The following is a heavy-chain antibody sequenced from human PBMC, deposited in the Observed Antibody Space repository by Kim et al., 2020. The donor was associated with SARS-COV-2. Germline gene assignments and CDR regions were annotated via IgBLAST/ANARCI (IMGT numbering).Heavy chain of an antibody. V-gene: IGHV3-23*01. J-gene: IGHJ3*01. CDR1: GFTFSTYG. Sequence: WGSLRLSCAASGFTFSTYGMNWVRQAPGKGLEWVSGISDGGDYTYYADFVKGRFTVSRDDSKNTLYLEINDLRAEDTAVYYCAKDAPWTGYTSRAFDVWGQGTVVTVSS. CDR2: ISDGGDYT. D-gene: IGHD3-3*01. CDR3: AKDAPWTGYTSRAFDV.